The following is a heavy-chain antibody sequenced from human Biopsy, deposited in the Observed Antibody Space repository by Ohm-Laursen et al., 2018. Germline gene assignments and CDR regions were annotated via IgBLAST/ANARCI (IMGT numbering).Heavy chain of an antibody. CDR1: GFTFSSYG. J-gene: IGHJ6*02. CDR2: IWYDGSRQ. Sequence: SLRLSCAASGFTFSSYGMHWVRQAPGKGLEWVAVIWYDGSRQYYADSVKGRFTISRDNSKNTLYLQINSLRAEDTAVYYCARDGAAGYGLDVWGQGTTVTVSS. CDR3: ARDGAAGYGLDV. D-gene: IGHD6-25*01. V-gene: IGHV3-33*01.